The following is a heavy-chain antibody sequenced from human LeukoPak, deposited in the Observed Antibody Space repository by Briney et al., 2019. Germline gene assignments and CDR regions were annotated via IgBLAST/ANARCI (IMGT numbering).Heavy chain of an antibody. V-gene: IGHV4-4*07. CDR1: GGSISSYY. CDR3: GRDLSGSDAFNI. Sequence: SETLSPTCTVSGGSISSYYWSWIRQPPGKGLEWIGRTYSSGNTKYNPSLKSRVTMSIDTSKNQFSLKLSSVTAADTAMYYCGRDLSGSDAFNIWGQGTMVTVSS. J-gene: IGHJ3*02. CDR2: TYSSGNT.